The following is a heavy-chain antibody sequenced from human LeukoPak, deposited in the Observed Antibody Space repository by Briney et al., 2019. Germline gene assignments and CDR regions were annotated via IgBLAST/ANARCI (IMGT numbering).Heavy chain of an antibody. J-gene: IGHJ4*02. CDR3: AKDTTSAILTATDY. CDR2: ISWNTGTI. CDR1: GFTFDDYA. D-gene: IGHD3-9*01. V-gene: IGHV3-9*01. Sequence: GRSLRLSCAASGFTFDDYAVHWVRQAPGKGLEWVSGISWNTGTIGYADSVKGRFTISRDNAKNSLYLQMNSLRVEDTALYYCAKDTTSAILTATDYWGQGILVTVSS.